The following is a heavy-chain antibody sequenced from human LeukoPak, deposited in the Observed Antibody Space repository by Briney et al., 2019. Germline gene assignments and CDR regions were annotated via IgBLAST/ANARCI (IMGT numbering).Heavy chain of an antibody. CDR1: GYTFTSYD. CDR3: ARGFMVETETKPVD. V-gene: IGHV1-8*01. CDR2: MNPNSGNT. J-gene: IGHJ4*02. Sequence: GSVKVSCKASGYTFTSYDISWVRQAPGQGLEWMGWMNPNSGNTGYVQKFQGRVTITRNTSISTAYMELSSLRSEDTAVYYCARGFMVETETKPVDWGQGTLVTVSS. D-gene: IGHD4-17*01.